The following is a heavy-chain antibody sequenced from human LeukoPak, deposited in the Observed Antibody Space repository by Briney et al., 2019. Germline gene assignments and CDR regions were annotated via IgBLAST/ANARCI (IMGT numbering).Heavy chain of an antibody. J-gene: IGHJ4*02. CDR3: VAGKEI. D-gene: IGHD6-19*01. V-gene: IGHV3-7*02. CDR1: GFXFDNYW. Sequence: GGSLRLSCEASGFXFDNYWINWVRQAPGKGLEWVAMIKQGGSERFYVDSVKGRFTISRDNAKNSLYLQMNSLRAEDTAVYYCVAGKEIWGQGTLVTVSS. CDR2: IKQGGSER.